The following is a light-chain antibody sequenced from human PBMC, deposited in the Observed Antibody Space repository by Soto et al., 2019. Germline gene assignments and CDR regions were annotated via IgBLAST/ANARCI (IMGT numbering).Light chain of an antibody. CDR2: EGR. J-gene: IGLJ2*01. V-gene: IGLV2-23*01. CDR3: CSYAGSITFVV. Sequence: QSALTQPASVSGSPGQSITISCTGTSSDVGTYNLVSWYQQHPGKAPKLMIYEGRKRPSGVSNRFSGSKSGNTASLTISGLQAEDEADYYCCSYAGSITFVVFGGGTKVTVL. CDR1: SSDVGTYNL.